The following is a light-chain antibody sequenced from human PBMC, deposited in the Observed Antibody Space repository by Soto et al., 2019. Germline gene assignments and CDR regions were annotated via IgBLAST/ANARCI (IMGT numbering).Light chain of an antibody. CDR1: QSVSSN. Sequence: EIVMTQSPATLSVSPGERATLSCRASQSVSSNLAWYQQKPGQAPSLLIYGASSRATGIPDRFSGSGSGTDFTLTISRLEPEDFAVYYCQQYGSSPRITFGQGTRLEIK. CDR2: GAS. V-gene: IGKV3-20*01. J-gene: IGKJ5*01. CDR3: QQYGSSPRIT.